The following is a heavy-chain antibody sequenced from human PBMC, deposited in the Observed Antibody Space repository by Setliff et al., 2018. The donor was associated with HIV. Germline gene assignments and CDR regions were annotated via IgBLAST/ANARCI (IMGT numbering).Heavy chain of an antibody. CDR2: INTSGGSA. CDR1: GYTFTSYP. D-gene: IGHD6-19*01. J-gene: IGHJ4*01. Sequence: ASVKVSCKASGYTFTSYPMHWVRQAPGQGLEWMGVINTSGGSAGYAEKFRGRVTMTRDTSTSTVYMDLRKLRSEDTAVYYCARNQGDSSGWYAGDYWGHGTLVTVSS. CDR3: ARNQGDSSGWYAGDY. V-gene: IGHV1-46*01.